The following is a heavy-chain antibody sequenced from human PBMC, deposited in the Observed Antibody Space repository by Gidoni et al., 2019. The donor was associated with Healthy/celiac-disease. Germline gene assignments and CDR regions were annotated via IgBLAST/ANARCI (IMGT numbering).Heavy chain of an antibody. Sequence: QVQLVQSGAEVKKPGASVTVACTASGYTFTSYGISWVRQAPGQGLEWMGWISAYNGNTNYAQMLQGRVTMTTDTSTRTAYMELRSLRSDDTAVYYCAREFVVGYSSSWADYWGQGTLVTVSS. CDR3: AREFVVGYSSSWADY. V-gene: IGHV1-18*01. D-gene: IGHD6-13*01. J-gene: IGHJ4*02. CDR1: GYTFTSYG. CDR2: ISAYNGNT.